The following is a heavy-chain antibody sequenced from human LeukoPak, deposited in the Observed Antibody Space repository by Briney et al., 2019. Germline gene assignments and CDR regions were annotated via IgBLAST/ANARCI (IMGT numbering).Heavy chain of an antibody. V-gene: IGHV1-69*13. CDR3: ARDDISTDGTAHWFDP. J-gene: IGHJ5*02. CDR2: IIPFFGTV. D-gene: IGHD5-24*01. CDR1: GGTFSDHG. Sequence: SVKVSCKASGGTFSDHGFSWVGQAPGQGLEWMGGIIPFFGTVHYAQTFEGRVTISADESTSTVYLALNSLTAEDTAVYYCARDDISTDGTAHWFDPWGQGTLVIVSS.